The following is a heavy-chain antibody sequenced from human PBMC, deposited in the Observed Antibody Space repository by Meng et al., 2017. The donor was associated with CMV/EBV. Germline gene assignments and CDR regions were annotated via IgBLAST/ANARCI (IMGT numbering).Heavy chain of an antibody. D-gene: IGHD3-3*01. Sequence: GESLRLSCKASGYSFTNYWIGWVRQMPGKGLEWMGIIYPGDSDTRYSPSFQGQVTISADNSISTAYLQWWSSLKASDTAMYYCARLSSHYDFWSGFYVGDGFDMWGQGTMVTVSS. CDR2: IYPGDSDT. V-gene: IGHV5-51*01. J-gene: IGHJ3*02. CDR3: ARLSSHYDFWSGFYVGDGFDM. CDR1: GYSFTNYW.